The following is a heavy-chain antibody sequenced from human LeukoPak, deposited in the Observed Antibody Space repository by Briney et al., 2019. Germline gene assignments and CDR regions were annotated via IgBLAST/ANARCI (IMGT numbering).Heavy chain of an antibody. D-gene: IGHD1-26*01. Sequence: GGSLRLSCAASGFTFRTYAMTWVRQAPGKGLEWVSSITGNGGSTYYADSVKGRFSISRDNSKNTLYLQMDSLRAEDTAVYHCARDSGSYLQPTDYWGQGTLVTVSS. CDR3: ARDSGSYLQPTDY. CDR1: GFTFRTYA. CDR2: ITGNGGST. V-gene: IGHV3-23*01. J-gene: IGHJ4*02.